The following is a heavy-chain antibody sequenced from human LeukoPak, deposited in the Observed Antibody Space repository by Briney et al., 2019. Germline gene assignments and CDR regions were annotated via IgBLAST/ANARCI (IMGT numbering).Heavy chain of an antibody. D-gene: IGHD3-3*01. Sequence: ASVKVSCKASGYTFTSYDINWVRQATGQGLEWMGWMNPNSGNTGYAQKFQGRVTTTRNTSISTAYMELSSLRSEDTAVYYCARGLYYDFWSGYSPRYYYYYMDVWGKGTTVTVSS. CDR2: MNPNSGNT. J-gene: IGHJ6*03. V-gene: IGHV1-8*01. CDR3: ARGLYYDFWSGYSPRYYYYYMDV. CDR1: GYTFTSYD.